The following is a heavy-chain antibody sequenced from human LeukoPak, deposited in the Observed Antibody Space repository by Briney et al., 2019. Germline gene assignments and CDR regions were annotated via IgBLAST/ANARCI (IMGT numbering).Heavy chain of an antibody. CDR2: IWNDGSNK. D-gene: IGHD3-9*01. CDR3: ARDLAGSAFFDY. V-gene: IGHV3-33*01. Sequence: GGSLRLSCAASGFTFSGYAMHWVRQAPGKGLEWVAVIWNDGSNKYYADSVKGRFTISRDNSKNTLFLQMNSLRAEDTAVYYCARDLAGSAFFDYWGQGTLVTVSS. J-gene: IGHJ4*02. CDR1: GFTFSGYA.